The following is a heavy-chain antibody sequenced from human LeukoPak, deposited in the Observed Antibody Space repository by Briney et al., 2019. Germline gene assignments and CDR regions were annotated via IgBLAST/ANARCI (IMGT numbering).Heavy chain of an antibody. D-gene: IGHD6-13*01. V-gene: IGHV1-69*01. Sequence: SVKVSCKASGVTSSSYAINWVRQAPGQGLEWMGGIIPIFGTTDYAQKFQSRVTITADASTRTAYMDLSSLTSQDTAVYFCAKQDVRRILSAAGQRAFTVWGQGTTVTVS. CDR1: GVTSSSYA. J-gene: IGHJ3*01. CDR3: AKQDVRRILSAAGQRAFTV. CDR2: IIPIFGTT.